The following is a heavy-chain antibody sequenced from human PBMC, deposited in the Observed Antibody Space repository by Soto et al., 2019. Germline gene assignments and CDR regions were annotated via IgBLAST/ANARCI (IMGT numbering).Heavy chain of an antibody. J-gene: IGHJ4*02. CDR1: GGTFSSDA. CDR3: ARDRYYDPAEIRFDY. D-gene: IGHD3-22*01. Sequence: SVKVSCKASGGTFSSDAISWARQATGQGLEWMGGIIPIFGTANYAQKFQGRVTITADESTSTAYMELSSLRSEDTAVYYCARDRYYDPAEIRFDYWGKGTLVTVSS. V-gene: IGHV1-69*13. CDR2: IIPIFGTA.